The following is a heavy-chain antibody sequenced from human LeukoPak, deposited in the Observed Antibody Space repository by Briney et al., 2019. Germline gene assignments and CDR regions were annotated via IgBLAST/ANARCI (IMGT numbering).Heavy chain of an antibody. V-gene: IGHV3-53*01. CDR1: AFSLSRNF. CDR2: IYIGGDT. D-gene: IGHD1-26*01. CDR3: AREVGSGSYLAHAFDL. J-gene: IGHJ3*01. Sequence: GGSLRLPCAASAFSLSRNFMGWVRRAPGKGLEWVSLIYIGGDTYYADSVKSRFTISRDNSKNTIYLQMNSLRVEDTAVYYCAREVGSGSYLAHAFDLWGQGTMVTVSS.